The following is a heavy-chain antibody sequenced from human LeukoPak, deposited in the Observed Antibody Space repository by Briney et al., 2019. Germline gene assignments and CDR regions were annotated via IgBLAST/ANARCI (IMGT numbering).Heavy chain of an antibody. D-gene: IGHD6-19*01. CDR3: AKGQRIAVAGNFDY. Sequence: SETLSLTCAVYGGSFSGYYWSWIRQPPGKGLEWIGEINHSGSTNYNPSLKSRVTISVDTSKNQFSLELSSVTAEDTAVYYCAKGQRIAVAGNFDYWGQGTLVTVSS. J-gene: IGHJ4*02. CDR2: INHSGST. V-gene: IGHV4-34*01. CDR1: GGSFSGYY.